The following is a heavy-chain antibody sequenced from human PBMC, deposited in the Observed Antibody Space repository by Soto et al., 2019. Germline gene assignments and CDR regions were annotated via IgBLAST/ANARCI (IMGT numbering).Heavy chain of an antibody. J-gene: IGHJ6*02. CDR2: ISSSSNYI. D-gene: IGHD4-17*01. V-gene: IGHV3-21*01. Sequence: GGSLRLSCAASGFTFSSYSMNWVRQAPGKGLEWVSSISSSSNYIYYADSVKGRFTISRDNAKNSLSLQMNSLRAEETAVYYCVRTLRTTVSSGYFYGIDVWGQGTTVTVSS. CDR1: GFTFSSYS. CDR3: VRTLRTTVSSGYFYGIDV.